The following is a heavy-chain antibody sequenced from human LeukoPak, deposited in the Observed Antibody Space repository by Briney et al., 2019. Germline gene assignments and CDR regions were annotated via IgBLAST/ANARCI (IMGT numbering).Heavy chain of an antibody. CDR2: ISWNSGSI. CDR1: RFTFDDYA. D-gene: IGHD4-11*01. CDR3: AKGLYSTVTPYYFDY. V-gene: IGHV3-9*03. J-gene: IGHJ4*02. Sequence: PGGSLRLSCAASRFTFDDYAMHWVRQAPGKGLEGVSGISWNSGSIGYADSVKGRFTISRDNAKNSLYLQMNSLRAEDMALYYCAKGLYSTVTPYYFDYWGQGTLVTVSS.